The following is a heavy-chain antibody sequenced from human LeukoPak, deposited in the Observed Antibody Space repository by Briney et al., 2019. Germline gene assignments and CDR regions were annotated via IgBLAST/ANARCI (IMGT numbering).Heavy chain of an antibody. CDR3: ARLEAAVAGVIDY. V-gene: IGHV3-48*03. D-gene: IGHD6-19*01. CDR2: ITSTGRTI. J-gene: IGHJ4*02. Sequence: GSLRLSCAASEFTFSRYEMNWVRQAPGKGLEWISYITSTGRTIYYADSVKGRFTISRDNAKNSLYLQMNSLRAEDTAVYYCARLEAAVAGVIDYWGQGTLVTVSS. CDR1: EFTFSRYE.